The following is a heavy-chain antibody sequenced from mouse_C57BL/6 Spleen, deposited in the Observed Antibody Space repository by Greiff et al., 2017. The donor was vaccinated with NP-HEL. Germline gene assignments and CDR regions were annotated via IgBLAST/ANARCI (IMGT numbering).Heavy chain of an antibody. J-gene: IGHJ2*01. CDR2: IDPSDSYT. Sequence: VQLQQSGAELVMPGASVKLSCKASGYTFTSYWMHWVKQRPGQGLEWIGEIDPSDSYTNYNQKFKGKSTLTVDKSSSTAYMQLSSLTSEDSAVYYCARRDYGSTVDYWGQGTTLTVSS. CDR1: GYTFTSYW. CDR3: ARRDYGSTVDY. D-gene: IGHD1-1*01. V-gene: IGHV1-69*01.